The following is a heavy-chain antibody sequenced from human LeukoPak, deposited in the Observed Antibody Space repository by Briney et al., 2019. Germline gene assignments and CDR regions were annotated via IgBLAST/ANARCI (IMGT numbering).Heavy chain of an antibody. D-gene: IGHD6-13*01. CDR2: ISPTGGAI. Sequence: GGSLRLSCAASGFTFSTSAMNWVRQAPGRGLEWVSSISPTGGAIFYADSLRGRFTISRDNAKNSLYLQMTSLRAEDTAVYFCARGPSSSWYNYYMDVWGKGTTVTISS. CDR3: ARGPSSSWYNYYMDV. CDR1: GFTFSTSA. V-gene: IGHV3-21*01. J-gene: IGHJ6*03.